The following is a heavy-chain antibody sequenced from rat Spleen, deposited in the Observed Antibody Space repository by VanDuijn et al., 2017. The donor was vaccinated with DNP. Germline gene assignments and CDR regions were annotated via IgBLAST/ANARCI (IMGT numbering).Heavy chain of an antibody. CDR2: INKDSSTI. D-gene: IGHD1-11*01. Sequence: EVQLVESGGGLVQPGRSLKLSCAASGFNFNDYWMGWVRQAPGKGLEWIGQINKDSSTISYSPSLKDNLAISRDRAQNTLYLQMNKLGSEDTTIYYCAKGPNYGGWSDYFDYWGQGVMVTVSS. V-gene: IGHV4-2*01. J-gene: IGHJ2*01. CDR3: AKGPNYGGWSDYFDY. CDR1: GFNFNDYW.